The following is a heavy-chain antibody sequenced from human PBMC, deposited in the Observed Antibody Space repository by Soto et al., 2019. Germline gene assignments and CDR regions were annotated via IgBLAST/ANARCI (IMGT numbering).Heavy chain of an antibody. J-gene: IGHJ6*02. D-gene: IGHD3-22*01. CDR1: GYTFTSYD. CDR2: INPSGGRT. CDR3: ARDPSPYDSSGYYWAPGGMDV. V-gene: IGHV1-46*01. Sequence: VASVKVSCKASGYTFTSYDINWVRQATGQGPEYMGIINPSGGRTSYVQKFQGRVTMTRDTSTSTVYMELSSLRSEDTAVYYCARDPSPYDSSGYYWAPGGMDVWGQGTTVTVSS.